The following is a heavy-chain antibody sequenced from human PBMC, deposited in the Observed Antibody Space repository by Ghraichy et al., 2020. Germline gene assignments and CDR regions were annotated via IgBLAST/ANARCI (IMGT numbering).Heavy chain of an antibody. D-gene: IGHD4-17*01. CDR3: ARDYGDYDY. CDR2: IKQDGSEK. Sequence: GESLNISCAASGFTFSSYWMSWVRQAPGKGLEWVANIKQDGSEKYYVDSVKGRFTISRDNAKNSLYLQMNSLRAEDTAVYYCARDYGDYDYWGQGTLVTVSS. CDR1: GFTFSSYW. J-gene: IGHJ4*02. V-gene: IGHV3-7*01.